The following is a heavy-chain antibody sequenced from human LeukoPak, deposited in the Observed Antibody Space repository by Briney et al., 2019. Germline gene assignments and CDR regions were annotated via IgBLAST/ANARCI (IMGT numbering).Heavy chain of an antibody. CDR3: AKDGGYDILTGYRNHFDY. J-gene: IGHJ4*02. V-gene: IGHV3-23*01. Sequence: PGGSLRLSCAASAFTFNSYSMNWVRQAPGKGLEWVSAISGSGGSTYYADSVKGRFTISRDNSKNTLYLQMNSLRAEDTAVYYCAKDGGYDILTGYRNHFDYWGQGTLVTVSS. CDR2: ISGSGGST. D-gene: IGHD3-9*01. CDR1: AFTFNSYS.